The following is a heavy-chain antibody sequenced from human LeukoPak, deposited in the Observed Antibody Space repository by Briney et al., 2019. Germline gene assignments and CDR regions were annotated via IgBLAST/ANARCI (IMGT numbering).Heavy chain of an antibody. CDR3: AKHIPNPYDILTGYDY. J-gene: IGHJ4*02. CDR1: GFSFNNYA. CDR2: IPPSGAPT. V-gene: IGHV3-23*01. Sequence: QSGGSLRLSCAASGFSFNNYAMSWVRQAPGQGLEWVSTIPPSGAPTFYSDSVKGRFTISRDNSKNTLYLQMNSLRAEDTAVYYCAKHIPNPYDILTGYDYWGQGTLVTVSS. D-gene: IGHD3-9*01.